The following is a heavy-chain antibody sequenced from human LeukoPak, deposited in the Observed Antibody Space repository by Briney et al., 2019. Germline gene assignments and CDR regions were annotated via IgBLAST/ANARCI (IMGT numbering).Heavy chain of an antibody. Sequence: PSETLSLTCTVSGGSISSYYWSWIRQPPGKGLEWIGYIYYSGSTNYNPSLKSRVTISVDTSKNQFSLKLSSVTAADTAVYYCASLGYCSSTSCPRNDAFDIWGQGTMVTVSS. V-gene: IGHV4-59*08. CDR2: IYYSGST. CDR1: GGSISSYY. CDR3: ASLGYCSSTSCPRNDAFDI. J-gene: IGHJ3*02. D-gene: IGHD2-2*01.